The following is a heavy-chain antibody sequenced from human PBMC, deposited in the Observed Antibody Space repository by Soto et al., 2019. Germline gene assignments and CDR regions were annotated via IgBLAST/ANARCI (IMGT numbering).Heavy chain of an antibody. D-gene: IGHD3-9*01. J-gene: IGHJ5*02. Sequence: QVQLVQSGAEVKKPGASVKVSCKASGYTFTNYGISWVRQAPGQGLEWMGWISAYNGNTDHAQKYQGRVTMTTDTSTSTAYMELRSLRSDDTAVYYCARPHTDILTDSYTNWFDPWGQGTLVTGSS. CDR3: ARPHTDILTDSYTNWFDP. V-gene: IGHV1-18*01. CDR1: GYTFTNYG. CDR2: ISAYNGNT.